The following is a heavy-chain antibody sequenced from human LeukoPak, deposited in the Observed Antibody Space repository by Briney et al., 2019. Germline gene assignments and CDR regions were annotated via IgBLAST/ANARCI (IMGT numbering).Heavy chain of an antibody. CDR2: IWYDGSDK. V-gene: IGHV3-33*07. J-gene: IGHJ4*02. CDR3: ARWGPTFGVVLTNYFDY. CDR1: GFTFSRYG. D-gene: IGHD3-3*01. Sequence: GRSLRLSCAASGFTFSRYGMYWVRQAPGQGLEWVAVIWYDGSDKYYADSVKGRFTISRDDSKNTVYLQMNSLRVEDTAVYYCARWGPTFGVVLTNYFDYWGRGTLVTVSS.